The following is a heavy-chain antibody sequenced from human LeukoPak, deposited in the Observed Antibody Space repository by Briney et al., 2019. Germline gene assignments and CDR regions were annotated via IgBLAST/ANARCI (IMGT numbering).Heavy chain of an antibody. J-gene: IGHJ4*02. CDR3: ARENRFLEWLQTRLTDY. V-gene: IGHV4-38-2*02. Sequence: SETLSLTCTVSGYSISSGYYWGWIRQPPGKGLEWIGSIYHSGSTYYNPSLKSRVTISVDTSKNQFSLKLSSVTAADTAVYYCARENRFLEWLQTRLTDYWGQGTLVTVSS. CDR1: GYSISSGYY. CDR2: IYHSGST. D-gene: IGHD3-3*01.